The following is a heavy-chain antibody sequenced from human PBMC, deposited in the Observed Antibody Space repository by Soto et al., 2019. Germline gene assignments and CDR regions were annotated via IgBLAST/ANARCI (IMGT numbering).Heavy chain of an antibody. D-gene: IGHD3-16*01. J-gene: IGHJ5*01. CDR1: GFTFSSYS. CDR3: ARDGGSCWSGS. Sequence: EVQLVQSGVGLIKPGCSVRVSCAASGFTFSSYSINWVRQAPGKGLEWVSSISSSSSYIYYADSVKGRVTTSRDNAKNPLYLKMNGLRAEDTAVDYCARDGGSCWSGSWGQGTLVTVSS. CDR2: ISSSSSYI. V-gene: IGHV3-21*01.